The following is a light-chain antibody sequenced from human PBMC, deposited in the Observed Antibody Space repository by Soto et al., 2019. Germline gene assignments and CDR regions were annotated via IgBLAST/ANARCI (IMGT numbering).Light chain of an antibody. CDR3: QQSYSVPQP. J-gene: IGKJ1*01. V-gene: IGKV1-39*01. Sequence: DIKMTQSPSYVSASVGDRVTIACRASQSIRSYLNWYQQKPGKAPKLLIYAASHLYSGVPSRYSGGGSGNDFTLNISSLQPEDFATYCCQQSYSVPQPFGQGTEVEMK. CDR2: AAS. CDR1: QSIRSY.